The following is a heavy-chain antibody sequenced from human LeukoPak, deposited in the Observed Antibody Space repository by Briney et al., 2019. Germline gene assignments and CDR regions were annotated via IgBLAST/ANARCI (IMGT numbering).Heavy chain of an antibody. J-gene: IGHJ4*02. CDR2: ISGSGGST. CDR3: AKGSRSVPHSSDWYRY. Sequence: GGSLRLSCAASGFTFTSYAMSWVRQAPGKGLEWISVISGSGGSTYYADSVKGRFTISRDNSKNTLYLQMNSLRADDTAVYYCAKGSRSVPHSSDWYRYWGQGTLVTVSS. D-gene: IGHD6-13*01. V-gene: IGHV3-23*01. CDR1: GFTFTSYA.